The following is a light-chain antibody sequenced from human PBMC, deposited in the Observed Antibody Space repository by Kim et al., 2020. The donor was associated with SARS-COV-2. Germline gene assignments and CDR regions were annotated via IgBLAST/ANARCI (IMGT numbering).Light chain of an antibody. CDR2: DAS. CDR1: QGISFA. Sequence: AIQLTQSPSSLSTSVGGRVTITCRASQGISFALAWYQQKPGQAPNLLIYDASSLASVVPSRFSGSGSGADFTLTISSLQPEDFATYYCQQFDSYPLTFCQGTKLEI. J-gene: IGKJ2*01. CDR3: QQFDSYPLT. V-gene: IGKV1-13*02.